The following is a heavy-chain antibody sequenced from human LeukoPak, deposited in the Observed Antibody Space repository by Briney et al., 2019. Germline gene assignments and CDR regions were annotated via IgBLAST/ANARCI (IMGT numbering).Heavy chain of an antibody. J-gene: IGHJ2*01. CDR3: AREERDGYNYYWYFDL. D-gene: IGHD5-24*01. Sequence: GGSLRLSCAASGFTFSSYGMSWVRQAPGKGLEWVSAISGSGGSTYYADSVKGRFTISRDNAKNSLYLQMNSLRAEDTAVYYCAREERDGYNYYWYFDLWGRGTLVTVSS. V-gene: IGHV3-23*01. CDR1: GFTFSSYG. CDR2: ISGSGGST.